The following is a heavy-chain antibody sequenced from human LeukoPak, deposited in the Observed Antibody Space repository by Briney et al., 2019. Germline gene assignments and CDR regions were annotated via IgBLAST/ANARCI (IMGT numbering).Heavy chain of an antibody. CDR3: ARSSGGSYDY. CDR2: IYYSGST. D-gene: IGHD1-26*01. J-gene: IGHJ4*02. Sequence: SETLSLTCTVSDGSISSYYWSWIRQPPGKGLEWIGYIYYSGSTNYNPSLKSRVTISVDTSKNQFSLKLSSVTAADTAVYYCARSSGGSYDYWGQGTLVTASS. V-gene: IGHV4-59*01. CDR1: DGSISSYY.